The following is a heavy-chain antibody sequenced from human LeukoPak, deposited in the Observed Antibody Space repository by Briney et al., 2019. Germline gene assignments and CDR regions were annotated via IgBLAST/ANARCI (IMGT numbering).Heavy chain of an antibody. CDR3: ASSWYSSSWYSDY. V-gene: IGHV4-59*12. CDR2: IYYSGST. CDR1: GGSISSYY. D-gene: IGHD6-13*01. Sequence: SETLSLTCTVSGGSISSYYWSWIRQSPGKGLEWIGNIYYSGSTHYNPSLSSRVIISVDTSKNQFSLKLSSVTAADTAVYYCASSWYSSSWYSDYWGQGTLVTVSS. J-gene: IGHJ4*02.